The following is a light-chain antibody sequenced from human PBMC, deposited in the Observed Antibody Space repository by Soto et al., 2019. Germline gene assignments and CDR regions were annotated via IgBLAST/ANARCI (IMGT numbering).Light chain of an antibody. CDR1: QSSSTY. V-gene: IGKV1-39*01. Sequence: DIQMTQSPSSLSASVGDRVTITCRASQSSSTYLNWYQQKLGKAPKPLIYAASILQSGVPPRFSGSGSGTDFTLTISSLQPEDFATYYCQQSYSSPTFGGGTKVEIK. J-gene: IGKJ4*01. CDR2: AAS. CDR3: QQSYSSPT.